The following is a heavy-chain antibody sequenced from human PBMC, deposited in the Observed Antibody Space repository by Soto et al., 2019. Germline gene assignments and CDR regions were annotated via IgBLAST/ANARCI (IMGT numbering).Heavy chain of an antibody. Sequence: QVQLVQSGAGVKKPGASVKVSCKASGYTFTSYGISWVRQAPGQGLEWMGWISAYNGNTNYAQKLQGRVTMTTDTSTSTAYMELRSLRSDDTAVYYCARDSCISTSCYYVWFDPWGQGTLVTVSS. CDR1: GYTFTSYG. J-gene: IGHJ5*02. CDR3: ARDSCISTSCYYVWFDP. CDR2: ISAYNGNT. V-gene: IGHV1-18*01. D-gene: IGHD2-2*01.